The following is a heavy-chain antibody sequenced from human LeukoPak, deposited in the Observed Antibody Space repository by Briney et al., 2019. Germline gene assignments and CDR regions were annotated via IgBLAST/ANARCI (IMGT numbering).Heavy chain of an antibody. CDR1: GFTFSGSA. CDR2: IRSKANSYAT. J-gene: IGHJ4*02. V-gene: IGHV3-73*01. CDR3: ITPLPYSAQ. D-gene: IGHD2-21*01. Sequence: GGSLRLSCAASGFTFSGSAMHWVRQASGKGLEWVGRIRSKANSYATAYAASVKGRFTISRDDSKNTAYLQMNSLKTEDTAVYYCITPLPYSAQGGQGTLVTVPS.